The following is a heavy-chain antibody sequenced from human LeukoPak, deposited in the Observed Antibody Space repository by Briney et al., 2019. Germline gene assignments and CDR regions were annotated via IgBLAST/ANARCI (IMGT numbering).Heavy chain of an antibody. D-gene: IGHD2-2*01. CDR1: GGSIGSDY. CDR3: AKYTAAARGSFGY. Sequence: PSETLSLTCTVSGGSIGSDYWSWIRQPPGKGLEWIGYVYYSGSTNYNPSLTGRVSISVDTSKNQFSLELFSVTAADTAVYYCAKYTAAARGSFGYWGQGTLVTVSS. V-gene: IGHV4-59*08. J-gene: IGHJ4*02. CDR2: VYYSGST.